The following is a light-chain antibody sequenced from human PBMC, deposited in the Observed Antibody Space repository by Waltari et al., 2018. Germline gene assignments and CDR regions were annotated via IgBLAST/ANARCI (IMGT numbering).Light chain of an antibody. Sequence: DIQMTQSPSTLSASVGDRVTITCRASHSISIWLAWYQQKPGKAPNLLIYKTSSLQSGVPSRFSGSGSGTEFTLTISRLQPDDFATYFCQQYSGSPWTFGQGTKVEI. CDR1: HSISIW. CDR3: QQYSGSPWT. V-gene: IGKV1-5*03. J-gene: IGKJ1*01. CDR2: KTS.